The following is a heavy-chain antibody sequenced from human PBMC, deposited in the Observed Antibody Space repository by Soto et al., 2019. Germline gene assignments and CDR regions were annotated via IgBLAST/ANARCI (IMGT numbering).Heavy chain of an antibody. D-gene: IGHD3-16*01. J-gene: IGHJ3*02. Sequence: EVQLVESGGGLVKPGGSLRLSCAAFGFTFSSYTMNWVRQAPGKGLEWVSSISSSSSYIYYADSVKGRFTISRDNAKTSLYLQMNSPRAEDTAVYYCARARGGDLEAFDIWGQGTMVTVSS. CDR3: ARARGGDLEAFDI. CDR2: ISSSSSYI. CDR1: GFTFSSYT. V-gene: IGHV3-21*01.